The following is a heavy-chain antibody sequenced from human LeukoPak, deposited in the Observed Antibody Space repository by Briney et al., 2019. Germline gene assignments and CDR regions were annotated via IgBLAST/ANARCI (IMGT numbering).Heavy chain of an antibody. J-gene: IGHJ4*02. Sequence: ASVKVSCKASGYTFTSYDINWVRHASGQGLEWMGWINPNSGNTGFTQKFQGRVTVTRSTSISTAYMELSSLTSADTAVYYCARTSTGTRGGYDVWGQGTLVTGSS. CDR3: ARTSTGTRGGYDV. V-gene: IGHV1-8*01. CDR2: INPNSGNT. D-gene: IGHD1-1*01. CDR1: GYTFTSYD.